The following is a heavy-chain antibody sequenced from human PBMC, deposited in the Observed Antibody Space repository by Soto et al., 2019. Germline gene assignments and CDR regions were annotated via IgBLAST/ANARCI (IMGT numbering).Heavy chain of an antibody. V-gene: IGHV3-53*04. CDR2: IYSGGST. Sequence: PGGSLRLSCAASGFTVSSNYMSWVRQAPGKGLEWVSVIYSGGSTYYADSVKGRFTISRHNSKNTLYLQMNSLRAEDTAVYYCARDLDSGSSWYMDVWGKGTTVTVSS. CDR1: GFTVSSNY. CDR3: ARDLDSGSSWYMDV. J-gene: IGHJ6*03. D-gene: IGHD6-13*01.